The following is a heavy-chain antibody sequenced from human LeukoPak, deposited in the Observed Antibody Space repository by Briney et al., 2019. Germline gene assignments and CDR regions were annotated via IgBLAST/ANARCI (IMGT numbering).Heavy chain of an antibody. CDR2: ISSGGST. V-gene: IGHV3-66*01. D-gene: IGHD5-24*01. CDR1: GFTVSSNY. Sequence: GGSLRLSCAASGFTVSSNYMTWVRQAPGKGLEWVSVISSGGSTYYADSVKGRFTISRDNSKNTLYLQMNSLRAEDTAVYFCARARRDGYSSRLDYWGQGTLVTVSS. CDR3: ARARRDGYSSRLDY. J-gene: IGHJ4*02.